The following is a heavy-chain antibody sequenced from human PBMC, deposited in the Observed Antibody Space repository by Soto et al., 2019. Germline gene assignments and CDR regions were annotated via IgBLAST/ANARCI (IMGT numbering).Heavy chain of an antibody. Sequence: GASVKVSCKASGYTFTSYYIHWVRQAPGQGLEWMGIFNPTGDTASYAQKLQGRVTMTRDTSTGTAYMELGSLRSEDTAVYYCARAGRILDTGLAYSFYHVMNVCGQGTTVTVSS. CDR1: GYTFTSYY. CDR2: FNPTGDTA. D-gene: IGHD1-1*01. CDR3: ARAGRILDTGLAYSFYHVMNV. V-gene: IGHV1-46*01. J-gene: IGHJ6*02.